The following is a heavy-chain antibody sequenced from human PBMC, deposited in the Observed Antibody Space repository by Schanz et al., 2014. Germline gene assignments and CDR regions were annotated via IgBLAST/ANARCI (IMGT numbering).Heavy chain of an antibody. D-gene: IGHD6-13*01. CDR2: INTSGGRR. CDR3: TKEDATALWYFEH. CDR1: GFSFSSYS. J-gene: IGHJ4*02. Sequence: VQLEESGGGLVQPGESLRLSCAVSGFSFSSYSMSWVRQAPGQGLEWVSGINTSGGRRYYAESVKGRFTISRDNSKNLVVLQMNSLRVDDTAVYYCTKEDATALWYFEHWGQGTLVTVSS. V-gene: IGHV3-23*04.